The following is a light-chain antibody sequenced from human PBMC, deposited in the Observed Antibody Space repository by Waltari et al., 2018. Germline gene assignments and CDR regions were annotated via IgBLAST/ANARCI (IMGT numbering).Light chain of an antibody. J-gene: IGKJ2*01. CDR1: QSISSY. V-gene: IGKV1-39*01. CDR2: AAS. Sequence: DIQMTQSPSSLSASVGDRVTITFRPSQSISSYLNWYQQKPGKAPKLLIYAASSLQSGVPSRFSGSGSGTDFTLTISSLQPEDFATYYCQQSYSTPYTFGQGTKLEIK. CDR3: QQSYSTPYT.